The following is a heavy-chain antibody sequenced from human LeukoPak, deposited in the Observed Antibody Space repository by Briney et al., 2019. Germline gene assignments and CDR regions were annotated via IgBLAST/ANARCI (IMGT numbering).Heavy chain of an antibody. J-gene: IGHJ4*02. CDR2: INHSGST. D-gene: IGHD5-12*01. Sequence: PSGTLSLTCAVYGGSFSGYYWSWIRQPPGKGLEWIGEINHSGSTNYNPSLKSRVTISVDTSQNQFYLKLSSVTAADTAVYYCARDGYSGSDALWGQGTLVTVSS. CDR1: GGSFSGYY. V-gene: IGHV4-34*01. CDR3: ARDGYSGSDAL.